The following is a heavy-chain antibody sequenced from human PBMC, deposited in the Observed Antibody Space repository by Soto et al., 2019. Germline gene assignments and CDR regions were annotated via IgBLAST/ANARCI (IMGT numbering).Heavy chain of an antibody. CDR2: IYYSGST. Sequence: SETLSLTCTASGGSISSYYWSWIRQPPGKGLEWIGYIYYSGSTNYNPSLKSRVTISVDTSKNQFSLKLSSVTAADTAVYYCARDHGLRPLFDPRGQGTPVPVSS. V-gene: IGHV4-59*01. CDR3: ARDHGLRPLFDP. J-gene: IGHJ5*02. D-gene: IGHD4-17*01. CDR1: GGSISSYY.